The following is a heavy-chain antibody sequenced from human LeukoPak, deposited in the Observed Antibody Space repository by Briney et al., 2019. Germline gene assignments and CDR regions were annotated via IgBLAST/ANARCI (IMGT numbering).Heavy chain of an antibody. CDR1: GYTFTSYD. CDR2: MNPNSGNT. CDR3: ARGPRYCSSTSCRYYFDY. J-gene: IGHJ4*02. Sequence: ASVKVSCKASGYTFTSYDINWVRQATGHGLEWMGWMNPNSGNTGYAQKFQGRVTMTRNTSISTAYMELSSLRSEDTAVYYCARGPRYCSSTSCRYYFDYWGQGTLVTVSS. D-gene: IGHD2-2*01. V-gene: IGHV1-8*01.